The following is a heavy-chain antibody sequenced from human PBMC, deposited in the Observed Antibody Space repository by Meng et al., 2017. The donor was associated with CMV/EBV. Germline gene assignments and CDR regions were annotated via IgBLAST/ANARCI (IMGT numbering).Heavy chain of an antibody. CDR2: ISYDGSNK. Sequence: LKISCAASGFTFSSYAMHWVRQAPGKGLEWVAVISYDGSNKYYADSVKGRFTISRDNSKNTLYLQMNSLRAEDTAVYYCARGYCTNGVCYREPYYGMDVWGQGTTVTVSS. CDR1: GFTFSSYA. CDR3: ARGYCTNGVCYREPYYGMDV. D-gene: IGHD2-8*01. V-gene: IGHV3-30-3*01. J-gene: IGHJ6*02.